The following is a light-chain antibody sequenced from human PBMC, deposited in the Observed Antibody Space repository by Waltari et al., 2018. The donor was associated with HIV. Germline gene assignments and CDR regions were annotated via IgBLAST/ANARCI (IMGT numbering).Light chain of an antibody. Sequence: QTVVTQEPSFSVSPGGTVTLTCGLRSGSVSTTNYPHWSPQTPGQAPRTIIYTTNTRSSGVPDRFSGSILGNKAALTITGAQADDESDYYCVLYMGSVGWVFGGGTRLTVL. CDR1: SGSVSTTNY. CDR2: TTN. J-gene: IGLJ3*02. CDR3: VLYMGSVGWV. V-gene: IGLV8-61*01.